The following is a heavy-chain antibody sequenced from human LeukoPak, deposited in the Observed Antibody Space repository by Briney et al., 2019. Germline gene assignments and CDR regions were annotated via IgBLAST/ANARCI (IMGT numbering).Heavy chain of an antibody. J-gene: IGHJ1*01. CDR3: ARGHLKYYYDSSGYYALRSEYFQH. V-gene: IGHV4-34*01. D-gene: IGHD3-22*01. Sequence: PSETLSLTCTVSGGSISSYYWSWIRQPPGKGLEWIGEINHSGSTNYNPSLKSRVTISVDTSKNQFSLKLSSVTAADTAVYYCARGHLKYYYDSSGYYALRSEYFQHWGQGTLVTVSS. CDR1: GGSISSYY. CDR2: INHSGST.